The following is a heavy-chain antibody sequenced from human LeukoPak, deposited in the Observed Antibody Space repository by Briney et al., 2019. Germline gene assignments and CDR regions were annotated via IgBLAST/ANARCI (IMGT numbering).Heavy chain of an antibody. J-gene: IGHJ4*02. Sequence: GGSLRLSCAASGFTFSNYGMHWVRQSPGKGLEWVAVIWSDGRNKYKADSVKGRFTISRDNSKNTLYLQMNSLRAEDTAVYYCAKDTIRDGYNFYYWGQGTLVTVSS. D-gene: IGHD5-24*01. V-gene: IGHV3-33*06. CDR1: GFTFSNYG. CDR2: IWSDGRNK. CDR3: AKDTIRDGYNFYY.